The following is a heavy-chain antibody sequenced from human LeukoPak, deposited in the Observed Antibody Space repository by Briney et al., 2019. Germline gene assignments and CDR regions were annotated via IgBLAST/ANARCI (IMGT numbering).Heavy chain of an antibody. V-gene: IGHV3-7*03. CDR2: IKQDGSEK. Sequence: PGGSLRLSCAASGFTFSSYWMSWVRQAPGKGLEWVANIKQDGSEKYYVDSVKGRFTISRDNAKNSLYLQMNSLRAEDTAVYHCARGGTLWFGESRFDYWGQGTLVTFSS. CDR1: GFTFSSYW. CDR3: ARGGTLWFGESRFDY. J-gene: IGHJ4*02. D-gene: IGHD3-10*01.